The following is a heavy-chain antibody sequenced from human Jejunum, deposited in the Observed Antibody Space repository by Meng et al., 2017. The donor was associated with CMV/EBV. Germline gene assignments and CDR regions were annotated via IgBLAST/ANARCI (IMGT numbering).Heavy chain of an antibody. J-gene: IGHJ4*02. CDR2: IQGGNTNT. Sequence: FGRVAMSWVRQAPGKGLEWGSTIQGGNTNTYYTDSVKGRFTISRDNSGNALFLQMNSLRAEDTAVYYCARYYDFWGGSANVYYFDYWGQGTLVTVSS. D-gene: IGHD3-3*01. V-gene: IGHV3-23*03. CDR1: FGRVA. CDR3: ARYYDFWGGSANVYYFDY.